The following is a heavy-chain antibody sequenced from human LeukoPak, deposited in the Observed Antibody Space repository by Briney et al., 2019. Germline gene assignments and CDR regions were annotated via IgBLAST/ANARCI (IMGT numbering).Heavy chain of an antibody. CDR2: INHSGST. CDR3: ARDGYNGIDY. J-gene: IGHJ4*02. V-gene: IGHV4-34*01. Sequence: PSETLSLTCAVYGGSFSGYYWSWIRQPPGKGLEWIWEINHSGSTNYNPSLKSRVTISVDTTKNQFSLKLSSVTAADTAVYYCARDGYNGIDYWGQGTLVTVSS. CDR1: GGSFSGYY. D-gene: IGHD5-24*01.